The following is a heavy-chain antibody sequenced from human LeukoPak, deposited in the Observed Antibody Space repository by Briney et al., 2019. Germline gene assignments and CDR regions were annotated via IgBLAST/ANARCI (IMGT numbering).Heavy chain of an antibody. V-gene: IGHV1-2*02. CDR3: ASCGTGTTGADYYYYMDV. D-gene: IGHD1-7*01. CDR2: INPNSGGT. J-gene: IGHJ6*03. CDR1: GYTFTGYY. Sequence: GASVKVSCKASGYTFTGYYMHWVRQAPGQGLEWMGWINPNSGGTNYEQKFQGRVTMTRDTSISTAYMELSRLRSDDTAVYYCASCGTGTTGADYYYYMDVWGKGTTVTVSS.